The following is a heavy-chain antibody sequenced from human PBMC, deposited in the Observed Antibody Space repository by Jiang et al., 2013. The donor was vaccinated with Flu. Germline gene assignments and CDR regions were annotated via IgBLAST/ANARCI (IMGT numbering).Heavy chain of an antibody. CDR2: INHSGST. Sequence: LLKPSETLSLTCAVYGGSFSGYYWSWIRQPPGKGLEWIGEINHSGSTNYNPSLKSRVTISVDTSKNQFSLKLSSVTAADTAVYYCARALGLVVKAARSNWFDPWGQGTLVTVSS. CDR1: GGSFSGYY. CDR3: ARALGLVVKAARSNWFDP. V-gene: IGHV4-34*01. J-gene: IGHJ5*02. D-gene: IGHD6-6*01.